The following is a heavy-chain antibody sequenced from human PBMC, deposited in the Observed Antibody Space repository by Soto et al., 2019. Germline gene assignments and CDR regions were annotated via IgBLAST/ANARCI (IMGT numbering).Heavy chain of an antibody. J-gene: IGHJ4*02. CDR3: ARDRHYDFLDSGDY. CDR2: ISAYNDNT. V-gene: IGHV1-18*01. Sequence: QVQLVQSGGEVKKPGASVKVSCKASGYTFTSYGISWVRQAPGQGLEWVGWISAYNDNTNYAQKLQDRATMTTDTSTSTAYMELRSLRSDDTAVYYCARDRHYDFLDSGDYWRQGTLVTVSS. D-gene: IGHD3-3*01. CDR1: GYTFTSYG.